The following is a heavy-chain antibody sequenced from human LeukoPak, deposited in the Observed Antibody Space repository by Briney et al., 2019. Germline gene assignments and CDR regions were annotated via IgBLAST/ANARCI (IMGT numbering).Heavy chain of an antibody. V-gene: IGHV3-23*01. D-gene: IGHD2-15*01. Sequence: AGGSLRLSCAASGFTFSSYAMIWVRQAPGKGLEGVSVISAGCGSTDFADSVKGRFTVSRDNSKNTLYLQMSSLRAEDTAVYYCAKGTLGYCSGGSCYSGYWGQGTLVTVSS. CDR1: GFTFSSYA. CDR3: AKGTLGYCSGGSCYSGY. CDR2: ISAGCGST. J-gene: IGHJ4*02.